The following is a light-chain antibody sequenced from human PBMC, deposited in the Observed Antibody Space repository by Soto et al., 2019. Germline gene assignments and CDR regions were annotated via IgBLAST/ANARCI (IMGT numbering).Light chain of an antibody. CDR1: SSDIGGYTY. CDR3: SSFADSNSYV. J-gene: IGLJ1*01. Sequence: QSALTQPPSASGSPGQSVTISCSGSSSDIGGYTYVSWYQHHPGKAPKLMIYEVSKRPSGVPDRFSGSKSGNTASLTVSWLQAEDEADYYCSSFADSNSYVFGTGTKVTVL. CDR2: EVS. V-gene: IGLV2-8*01.